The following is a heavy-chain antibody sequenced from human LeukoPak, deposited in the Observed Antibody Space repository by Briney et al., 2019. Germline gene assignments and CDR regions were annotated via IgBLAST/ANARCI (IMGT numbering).Heavy chain of an antibody. CDR3: ARTNYDWTYYYYYGMDV. CDR1: GYSFTSYW. V-gene: IGHV5-51*01. D-gene: IGHD4/OR15-4a*01. J-gene: IGHJ6*02. CDR2: IYPGDSDT. Sequence: GESLKISCKGSGYSFTSYWIGWVRQMPGKGLEWMGIIYPGDSDTRYSPSFQGQVTISADKSISTAYLQWSSLKASDTAMYYCARTNYDWTYYYYYGMDVWGQGTTVTVSS.